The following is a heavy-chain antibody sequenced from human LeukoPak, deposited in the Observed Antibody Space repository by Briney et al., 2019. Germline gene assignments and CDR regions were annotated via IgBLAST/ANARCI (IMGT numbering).Heavy chain of an antibody. Sequence: GGSLRHSCAASGFTFSNAWMSCVRQAPGKGLEWVGRIKSKTDGGNTDYAAPVKDRFTISRDESKNKLYLQMNSLKTEDTAVYYCTTDPLYCSSISCYEVSAFDIWGQGTMVTVSS. V-gene: IGHV3-15*01. CDR3: TTDPLYCSSISCYEVSAFDI. CDR2: IKSKTDGGNT. D-gene: IGHD2-2*01. J-gene: IGHJ3*02. CDR1: GFTFSNAW.